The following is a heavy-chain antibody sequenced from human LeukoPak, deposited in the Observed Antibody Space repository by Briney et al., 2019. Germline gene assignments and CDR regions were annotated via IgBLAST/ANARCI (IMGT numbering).Heavy chain of an antibody. J-gene: IGHJ4*02. D-gene: IGHD4/OR15-4a*01. CDR1: GGSISSGSYY. CDR3: AKEVPDFDY. CDR2: IYTSGST. Sequence: SETLSLTRTVSGGSISSGSYYWSWIRQPAGKGLEWIGRIYTSGSTNYNPSLKSRVTISVGTSKNQFSLKLSSVTAADTAIYYCAKEVPDFDYWGQGTLVTVSS. V-gene: IGHV4-61*02.